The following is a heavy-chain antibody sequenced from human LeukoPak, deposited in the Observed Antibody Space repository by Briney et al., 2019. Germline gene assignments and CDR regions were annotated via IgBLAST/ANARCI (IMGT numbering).Heavy chain of an antibody. CDR1: GYTFTSHD. Sequence: GASVKVSCKASGYTFTSHDINWVRQATGQGLEWMGWINPNSGNTGYAQKFQGSVTITRNTSMSTAYMELSSLRSEDTAVYDCARRASIAARPGNWFDPWGQGTLVTVSS. CDR3: ARRASIAARPGNWFDP. V-gene: IGHV1-8*03. J-gene: IGHJ5*02. CDR2: INPNSGNT. D-gene: IGHD6-6*01.